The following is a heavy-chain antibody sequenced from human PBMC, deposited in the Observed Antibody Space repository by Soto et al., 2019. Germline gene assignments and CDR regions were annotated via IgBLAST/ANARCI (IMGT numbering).Heavy chain of an antibody. CDR3: ARLYGRNTYYDFWSGYYQASAFDI. D-gene: IGHD3-3*01. J-gene: IGHJ3*02. CDR1: GYSFTSYW. V-gene: IGHV5-51*01. Sequence: GESLKISCKGSGYSFTSYWIGWVRQMPGKGLEWMGIIYPGDSDTRYSSSFQGQVTISADKSISTAYLQWSSLKASDTAMYYCARLYGRNTYYDFWSGYYQASAFDIWGQGTMVTVSS. CDR2: IYPGDSDT.